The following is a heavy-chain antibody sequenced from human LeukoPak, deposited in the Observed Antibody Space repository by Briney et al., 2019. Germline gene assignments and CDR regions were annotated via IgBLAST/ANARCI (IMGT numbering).Heavy chain of an antibody. V-gene: IGHV3-30*18. CDR3: AKGLGLSYWYFDL. J-gene: IGHJ2*01. CDR2: ISYDGSNK. Sequence: GGSLRLSCAASGFTFSNYGMHWVRQAPGKGLEWVAVISYDGSNKYYADSVKGRFTISRDNSKNTLYLQMSSLRAEDTALYYCAKGLGLSYWYFDLWGRGTLVTVSS. D-gene: IGHD2/OR15-2a*01. CDR1: GFTFSNYG.